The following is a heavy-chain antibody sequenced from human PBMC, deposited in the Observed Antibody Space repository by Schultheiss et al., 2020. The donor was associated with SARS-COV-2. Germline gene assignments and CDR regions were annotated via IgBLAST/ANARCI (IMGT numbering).Heavy chain of an antibody. CDR1: GFTFSSYW. V-gene: IGHV3-7*01. D-gene: IGHD6-19*01. CDR2: IKQDGSEK. CDR3: ARHVGAKQWLVPGNYYYYGMDV. Sequence: GGSLRLSCAASGFTFSSYWMSWVRQAPGKGLEWVANIKQDGSEKYYVDSVKGRFTISRDNSKNTLYLQMNSLRAEDTAVYYCARHVGAKQWLVPGNYYYYGMDVWGQGTTVTVSS. J-gene: IGHJ6*02.